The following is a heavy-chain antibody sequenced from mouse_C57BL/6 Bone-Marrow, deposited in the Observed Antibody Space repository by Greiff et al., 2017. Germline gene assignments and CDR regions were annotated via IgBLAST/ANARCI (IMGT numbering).Heavy chain of an antibody. D-gene: IGHD1-1*01. J-gene: IGHJ2*01. Sequence: QVQLQQPGAELVKPGASVKLSCKASGYTFTSYWMHWVKQRPGQGLEWIGMIHPNSGSTNYNEKFKSKATLTVDKSSSTAYMQLSSLTSEDSAVYYCATSYYYGSSGDWGQGTTLTVSS. CDR3: ATSYYYGSSGD. CDR1: GYTFTSYW. V-gene: IGHV1-64*01. CDR2: IHPNSGST.